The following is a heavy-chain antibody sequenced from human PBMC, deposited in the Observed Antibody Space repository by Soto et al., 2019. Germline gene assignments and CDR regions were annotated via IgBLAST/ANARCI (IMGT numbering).Heavy chain of an antibody. D-gene: IGHD3-3*01. Sequence: EAHLVQSGGGLVKPGGSLRLSCAASGFSFSKAWMSWVRLNPGKGLEWVGRIKNKTDGGITDYPASVRDRFTISRDDSRSTLYLQMNSLKTEDTAVYYCITDPYYDFWSGYHFDYWGQGTLVTVSS. CDR1: GFSFSKAW. CDR3: ITDPYYDFWSGYHFDY. CDR2: IKNKTDGGIT. J-gene: IGHJ4*02. V-gene: IGHV3-15*01.